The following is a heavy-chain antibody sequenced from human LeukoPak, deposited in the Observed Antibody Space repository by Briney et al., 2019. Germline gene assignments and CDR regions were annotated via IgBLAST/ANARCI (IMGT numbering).Heavy chain of an antibody. Sequence: GGSLRLSCVASGFTFSSYWMNWVRQAPGKGPEWVANIEKEGSEKNYVDSVKGRFTISRDNAKSSVYLQMNNLRAEDTAVYYCVGGAGWQSDYWGQGTPVAASS. CDR3: VGGAGWQSDY. J-gene: IGHJ4*02. V-gene: IGHV3-7*04. CDR1: GFTFSSYW. D-gene: IGHD2-15*01. CDR2: IEKEGSEK.